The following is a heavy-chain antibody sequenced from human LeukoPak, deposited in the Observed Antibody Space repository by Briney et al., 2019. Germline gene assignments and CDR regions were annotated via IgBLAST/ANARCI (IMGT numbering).Heavy chain of an antibody. CDR1: GGSISSGGYS. D-gene: IGHD5-12*01. J-gene: IGHJ4*02. CDR2: IYHSGST. CDR3: ARDPPDVDIVATEPGSDY. Sequence: PSETLSLTCAVSGGSISSGGYSWSWIRQPPGKGLEWIGYIYHSGSTYYNPSLKSRVTISVDRSKNQFSLKLSSVTAADTAVYYCARDPPDVDIVATEPGSDYWGQGTLVTVSS. V-gene: IGHV4-30-2*01.